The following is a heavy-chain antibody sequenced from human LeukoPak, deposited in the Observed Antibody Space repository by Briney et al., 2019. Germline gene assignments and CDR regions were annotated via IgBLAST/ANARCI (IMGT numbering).Heavy chain of an antibody. CDR2: ISYDGSNK. V-gene: IGHV3-30-3*01. Sequence: GGSLRLSCAASGFTFSSYAMHWVRQAPGKGLEWVAVISYDGSNKHYADSVKGRFTISRDNSKNTLYLQMNSLRTEDTAVYYCARDLRPTVAGIMYWGLGTLVTVSS. CDR3: ARDLRPTVAGIMY. J-gene: IGHJ4*02. D-gene: IGHD6-19*01. CDR1: GFTFSSYA.